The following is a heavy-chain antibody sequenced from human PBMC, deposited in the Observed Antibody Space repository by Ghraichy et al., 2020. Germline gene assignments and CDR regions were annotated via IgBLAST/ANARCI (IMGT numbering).Heavy chain of an antibody. CDR2: ISSSSSYI. Sequence: RGSLRLSCAASGFTFSSYSMNWVRQAPGKGLEWVSSISSSSSYIYYADSVKGRFTISRDNAKNSLYLQMNSLRAEDTAVYYCARVRNDGGGHWGQGTLVTVSS. CDR3: ARVRNDGGGH. V-gene: IGHV3-21*01. J-gene: IGHJ4*02. D-gene: IGHD1-1*01. CDR1: GFTFSSYS.